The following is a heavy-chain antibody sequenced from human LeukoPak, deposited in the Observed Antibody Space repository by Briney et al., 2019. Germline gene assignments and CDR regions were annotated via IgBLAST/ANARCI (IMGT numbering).Heavy chain of an antibody. CDR1: GGSISSSSYY. CDR3: ARDGSSTSLFYYYYYMDV. J-gene: IGHJ6*03. CDR2: IYYSGST. Sequence: SETLSLTCTVSGGSISSSSYYWGWIRQPPGKGLEWIGSIYYSGSTYYNPSLKSRVTMSVDTSKNQFSLKLSSVTAADTAVYYCARDGSSTSLFYYYYYMDVWGKGTTVTVSS. V-gene: IGHV4-39*07. D-gene: IGHD6-13*01.